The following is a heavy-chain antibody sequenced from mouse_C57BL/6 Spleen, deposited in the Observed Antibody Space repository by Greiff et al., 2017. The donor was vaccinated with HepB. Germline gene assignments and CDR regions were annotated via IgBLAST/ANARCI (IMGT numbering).Heavy chain of an antibody. CDR1: GYTFTSYW. D-gene: IGHD3-2*02. CDR3: ARSTAQAPGFAY. V-gene: IGHV1-69*01. J-gene: IGHJ3*01. Sequence: VQLQQPGAELVMPGASVKLSCKASGYTFTSYWMHWVKQRPGQGLEWIGEIDPSDSYTNYNQKFKGKSTLTVDKSSSTAYMQLSSLTSEDSVVYYWARSTAQAPGFAYWGQGTLVTVSA. CDR2: IDPSDSYT.